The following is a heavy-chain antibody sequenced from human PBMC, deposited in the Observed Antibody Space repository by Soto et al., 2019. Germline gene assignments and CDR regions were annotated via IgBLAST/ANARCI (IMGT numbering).Heavy chain of an antibody. CDR2: IIPILGIA. J-gene: IGHJ3*02. D-gene: IGHD2-2*01. CDR1: GGTFSSYT. CDR3: ARAHPGYCSSTSCPSAFDI. V-gene: IGHV1-69*02. Sequence: QVQLVQSGAEVKKPGSSVKVSCKASGGTFSSYTISWVRQAPGQGLEWMGRIIPILGIANYAQKFQGRVTITAVKSTSTAYMELSSLRSQDTAVCYCARAHPGYCSSTSCPSAFDIWGQGTMVTVSS.